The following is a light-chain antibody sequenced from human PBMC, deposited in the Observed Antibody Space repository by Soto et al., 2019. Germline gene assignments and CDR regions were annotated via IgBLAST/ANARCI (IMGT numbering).Light chain of an antibody. CDR1: QSISSW. CDR2: DAS. CDR3: QQYNT. Sequence: EILMTQSPATLSCFLGEKVIFSCRASQSISSWLAWYQQKPGKAPKLLIYDASSLESGVPSRFSGSGSGTEFTLTISSLQPDDFATYYCQQYNTFGQGTKVDIK. V-gene: IGKV1-5*01. J-gene: IGKJ1*01.